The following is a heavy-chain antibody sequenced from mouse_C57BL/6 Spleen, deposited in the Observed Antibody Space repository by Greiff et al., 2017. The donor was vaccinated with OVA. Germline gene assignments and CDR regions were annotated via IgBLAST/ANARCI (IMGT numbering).Heavy chain of an antibody. CDR2: INPGRGGT. J-gene: IGHJ4*01. V-gene: IGHV1-54*01. CDR1: GYAFTNYL. Sequence: QVQLQQSGAELVRPGTSVKVSCKASGYAFTNYLIEWVKQRPGQGLEWIGVINPGRGGTNYNEKFKGKATLTADKSSRTAYMQRSSLTSEDAAVYFCERRGYGSVYAMDYWGEGTSVTVSS. CDR3: ERRGYGSVYAMDY. D-gene: IGHD1-1*01.